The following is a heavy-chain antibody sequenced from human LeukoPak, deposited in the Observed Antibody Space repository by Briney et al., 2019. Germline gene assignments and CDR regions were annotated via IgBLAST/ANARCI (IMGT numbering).Heavy chain of an antibody. V-gene: IGHV3-23*01. CDR2: ISGSGGRT. D-gene: IGHD6-13*01. CDR1: GFTSSNYA. CDR3: AKDPYSSRAFDI. Sequence: GGSLRLSCAASGFTSSNYAMNWVRQAPGKGLEWVSGISGSGGRTFYADSVKGRFTISRDNSKSTLYLQMNSLRAEDTAVYYCAKDPYSSRAFDIWGQGTMVTVSS. J-gene: IGHJ3*02.